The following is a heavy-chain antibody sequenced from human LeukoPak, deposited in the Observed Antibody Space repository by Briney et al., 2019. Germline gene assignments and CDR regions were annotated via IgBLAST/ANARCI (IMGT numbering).Heavy chain of an antibody. CDR3: ARADCSSSTCYLRRSWFDP. V-gene: IGHV3-21*01. CDR2: ISTSSRYI. D-gene: IGHD2-2*01. J-gene: IGHJ5*02. CDR1: GFTLSYFD. Sequence: GGSLRLSCAASGFTLSYFDMNWVRQAPGKGLEWVSSISTSSRYIYYKDSVRGRFTISRDDAKNSLHLEMNSLRAEDTAVYYCARADCSSSTCYLRRSWFDPWGQGTLVTVSS.